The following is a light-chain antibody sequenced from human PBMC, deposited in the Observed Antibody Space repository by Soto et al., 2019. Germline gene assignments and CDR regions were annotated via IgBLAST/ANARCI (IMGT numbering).Light chain of an antibody. V-gene: IGKV3-11*01. CDR1: QSVSSY. J-gene: IGKJ3*01. CDR3: QQRSNWRFT. CDR2: DAS. Sequence: EIVLTQSPATLSLSPGERATLSCRASQSVSSYLAWYQQKPGQAPRLLIYDASNRATGIPARFSGSGSGTDFTLTISSLEPEDFAVYYCQQRSNWRFTFGPGTKV.